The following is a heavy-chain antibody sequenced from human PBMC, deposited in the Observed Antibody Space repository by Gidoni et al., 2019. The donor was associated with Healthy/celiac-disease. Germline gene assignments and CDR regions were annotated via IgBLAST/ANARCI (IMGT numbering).Heavy chain of an antibody. CDR2: TIPILGTT. CDR3: ARDGY. CDR1: GGTLSSYA. Sequence: QAQLVQSGAEVKKPGPSVKVSCKSSGGTLSSYANSWVRQAPGQGLEWMGVTIPILGTTNYAQKFQDRVTVTADESTRPSYMELSSLRSEDTAVYYCARDGYWGQGTLVTVSS. J-gene: IGHJ4*02. V-gene: IGHV1-69*12.